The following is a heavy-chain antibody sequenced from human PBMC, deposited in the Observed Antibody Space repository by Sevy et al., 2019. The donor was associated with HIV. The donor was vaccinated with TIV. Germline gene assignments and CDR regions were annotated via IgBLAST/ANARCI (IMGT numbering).Heavy chain of an antibody. J-gene: IGHJ6*02. V-gene: IGHV3-30*18. CDR3: ANAYSGSYSHSYLYALDV. CDR2: ISHDGINE. CDR1: GFTFSSYA. D-gene: IGHD1-26*01. Sequence: GGSLRLSCAASGFTFSSYAMSWVRQAPGKGLEWVALISHDGINEYYADSVKGRFTISRDNSKNTVYLEMNRLRNEDTAIYFCANAYSGSYSHSYLYALDVWGQGTTVTVSS.